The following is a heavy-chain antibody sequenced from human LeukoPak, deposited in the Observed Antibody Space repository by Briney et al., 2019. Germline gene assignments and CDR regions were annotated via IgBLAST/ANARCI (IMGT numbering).Heavy chain of an antibody. D-gene: IGHD3-9*01. Sequence: ASVKVSWKASGYTFTTHDLTWVRQATGQGLEWMGWMNPGSGDTAYAQKFQGRVTMTRDTSMSTAYMELNSLGSEDTAIYYCARGLGDYNTDWFPVSGYWGQGTPVTVSP. J-gene: IGHJ4*02. V-gene: IGHV1-8*01. CDR3: ARGLGDYNTDWFPVSGY. CDR1: GYTFTTHD. CDR2: MNPGSGDT.